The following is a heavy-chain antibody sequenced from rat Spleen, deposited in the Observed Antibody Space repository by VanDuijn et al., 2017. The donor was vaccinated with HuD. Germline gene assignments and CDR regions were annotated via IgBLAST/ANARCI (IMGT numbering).Heavy chain of an antibody. J-gene: IGHJ4*01. CDR1: GFSPTNYH. CDR3: ARHLREASGVMDV. Sequence: QVQLKESGPGLVQPSQTLSLTCTVSGFSPTNYHVSWVRQPPGKSLVWMGIIWAGGGTNHNSAVQSRLSISRDTSKSQVFLKMNSLQPEDTGTYYCARHLREASGVMDVWGQGASVTVSS. D-gene: IGHD4-3*01. V-gene: IGHV2-72*01. CDR2: IWAGGGT.